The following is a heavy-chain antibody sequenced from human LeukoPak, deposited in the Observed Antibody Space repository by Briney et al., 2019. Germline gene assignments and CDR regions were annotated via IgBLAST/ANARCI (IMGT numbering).Heavy chain of an antibody. CDR3: ARAPMEPNSGSYYYYGMDV. J-gene: IGHJ6*02. D-gene: IGHD3-10*01. CDR1: GFTFSSYG. V-gene: IGHV3-33*01. Sequence: GGSLRLSCAASGFTFSSYGMHWFRQAPGKGLEWVAVIWYDGSNKYYADSVKGRFTISRDNSKNTLYLQMNSLRAEDTAVYYCARAPMEPNSGSYYYYGMDVWGQGTTVTVSS. CDR2: IWYDGSNK.